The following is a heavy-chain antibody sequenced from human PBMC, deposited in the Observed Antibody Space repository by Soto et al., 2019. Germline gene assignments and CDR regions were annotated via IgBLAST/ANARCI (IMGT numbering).Heavy chain of an antibody. D-gene: IGHD2-2*02. Sequence: SLTCTVSGGSISSGDSYWSWIRQPPGKGLEWIGYIYYTGSTYYNPSLESRVTISVDTSKNQFPLKLNSMPAADTSVYYCAREGAARYTYYYGKDVSGQVSKVTVSS. CDR3: AREGAARYTYYYGKDV. V-gene: IGHV4-30-4*01. CDR2: IYYTGST. CDR1: GGSISSGDSY. J-gene: IGHJ6*02.